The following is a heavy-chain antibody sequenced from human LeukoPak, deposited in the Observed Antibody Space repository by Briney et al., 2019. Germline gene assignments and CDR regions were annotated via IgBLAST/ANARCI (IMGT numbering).Heavy chain of an antibody. CDR2: ISRGGGAYT. CDR3: AKAPPPYSGGWSAFDS. D-gene: IGHD6-19*01. J-gene: IGHJ4*02. V-gene: IGHV3-23*01. Sequence: GGSLRLSCAASGFTFGTYDMYWIRQAPGKGLECVSSISRGGGAYTYYADSVKGRFTISRDDSRNTLYLQMNSLRVEDTALYYCAKAPPPYSGGWSAFDSWGQGTLVTVSS. CDR1: GFTFGTYD.